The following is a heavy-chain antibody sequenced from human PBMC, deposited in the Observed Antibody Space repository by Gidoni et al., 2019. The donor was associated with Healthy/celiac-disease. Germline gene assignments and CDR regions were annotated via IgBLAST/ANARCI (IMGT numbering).Heavy chain of an antibody. V-gene: IGHV3-23*01. J-gene: IGHJ4*02. CDR1: GFTFSSYA. CDR2: ISGSGGST. Sequence: EVQLLESGGGLVQPGGSLRLSCAASGFTFSSYAMSGVRQAPGKGLEWVSAISGSGGSTYYADSVKGRFTISRDNSKNTLYLQMNSLRAEDTAVYYCAKGGYDSSGYYWGQDYWGQGTLVTVSS. CDR3: AKGGYDSSGYYWGQDY. D-gene: IGHD3-22*01.